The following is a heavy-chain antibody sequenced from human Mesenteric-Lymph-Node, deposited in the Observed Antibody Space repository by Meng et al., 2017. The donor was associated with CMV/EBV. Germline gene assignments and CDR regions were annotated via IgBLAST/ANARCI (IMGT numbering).Heavy chain of an antibody. CDR2: LSYRGTT. CDR1: SSRSYC. CDR3: ARFYYYDSSGYYPYYFDY. J-gene: IGHJ4*02. D-gene: IGHD3-22*01. Sequence: SSRSYCWGWIRQPPGKGLEWIGSLSYRGTTYSNPSLKSRVTISVDTSNNQFSLKLNSVTAADTAVYYCARFYYYDSSGYYPYYFDYWGQGTLVTVSS. V-gene: IGHV4-39*01.